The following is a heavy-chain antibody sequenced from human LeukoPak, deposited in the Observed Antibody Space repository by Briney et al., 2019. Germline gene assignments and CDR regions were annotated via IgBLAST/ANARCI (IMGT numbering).Heavy chain of an antibody. CDR1: GGSISSSSYY. D-gene: IGHD6-19*01. J-gene: IGHJ4*02. V-gene: IGHV4-39*01. Sequence: SETLSLTCTVSGGSISSSSYYWGWIRQPPGKGLEWIGSIYYSGSTYYNPSLKSRVTISVDTSKNQFSLKLSSVTAADTAVCYCAIAVAGISPFDYWGQGTLVTVSS. CDR2: IYYSGST. CDR3: AIAVAGISPFDY.